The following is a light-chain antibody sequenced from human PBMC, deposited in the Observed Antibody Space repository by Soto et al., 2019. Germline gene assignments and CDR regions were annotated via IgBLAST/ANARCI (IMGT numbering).Light chain of an antibody. J-gene: IGKJ4*01. Sequence: EIVLTQSPATLSLSPGERATISCRASQSVSRHLAWYQQKPGQAHRLLIYDASNRATGIPARFSGSGSGTDFTLTISSLEPEDSAVYYCQQRSNWLTFGGGTKVELK. CDR2: DAS. CDR3: QQRSNWLT. V-gene: IGKV3-11*01. CDR1: QSVSRH.